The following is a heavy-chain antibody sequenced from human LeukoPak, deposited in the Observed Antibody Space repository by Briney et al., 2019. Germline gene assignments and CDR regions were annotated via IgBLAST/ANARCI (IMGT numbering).Heavy chain of an antibody. CDR2: VNPNSGGT. CDR1: GYTFTRYY. CDR3: ARGPSSPTVTVDY. V-gene: IGHV1-2*02. Sequence: ASVKVSCKASGYTFTRYYMHWVRQAPGQGLEWMGWVNPNSGGTNYAQKFQGRVTMTRDTSISTAYMELSRLRSDDTAVYYCARGPSSPTVTVDYWGQGTLVTVSS. J-gene: IGHJ4*02. D-gene: IGHD4-17*01.